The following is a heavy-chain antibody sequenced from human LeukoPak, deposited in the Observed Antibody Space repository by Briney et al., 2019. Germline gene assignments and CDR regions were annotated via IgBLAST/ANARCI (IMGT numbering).Heavy chain of an antibody. V-gene: IGHV3-33*01. J-gene: IGHJ3*01. CDR3: ARSSYSSSSSV. Sequence: GGSLRLSCAASGFTFSSYGMHWVRQAPGKGLEWVAVIWYDGNNKYYADSVKGRFTISRDNSKNTLYLQMNSLRAEDTAVYYCARSSYSSSSSVWGQGTMVTVSS. CDR1: GFTFSSYG. CDR2: IWYDGNNK. D-gene: IGHD6-6*01.